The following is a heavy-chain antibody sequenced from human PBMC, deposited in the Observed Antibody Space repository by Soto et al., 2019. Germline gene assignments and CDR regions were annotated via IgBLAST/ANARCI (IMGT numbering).Heavy chain of an antibody. CDR1: GFTFSSYS. CDR3: ARDHGYSYGYFDY. D-gene: IGHD5-18*01. Sequence: EVQLVESGGGLVQPGGSLRLSCAASGFTFSSYSMNWVRQAPGKGLEWVSYISSSSSTIYYADSVKGRFTISRDNAKNSLYLQMNSLRAEDTAVYYCARDHGYSYGYFDYWGQGTLVTVSS. J-gene: IGHJ4*02. V-gene: IGHV3-48*01. CDR2: ISSSSSTI.